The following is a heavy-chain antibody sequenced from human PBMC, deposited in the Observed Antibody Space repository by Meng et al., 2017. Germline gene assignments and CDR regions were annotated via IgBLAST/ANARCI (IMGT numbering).Heavy chain of an antibody. CDR3: ARDWYDSSGYYLV. D-gene: IGHD3-22*01. Sequence: QGELVQSGAEVKKPGASVKISCKAPGYTFTSYYIHWVRQAPGQGLEWMGIINPSGGSTSYAQKFQGRVTMTRDTSTSTVYMELSSLRSEDTAVYYCARDWYDSSGYYLVWGQGTLVTVSS. CDR2: INPSGGST. V-gene: IGHV1-46*01. CDR1: GYTFTSYY. J-gene: IGHJ4*02.